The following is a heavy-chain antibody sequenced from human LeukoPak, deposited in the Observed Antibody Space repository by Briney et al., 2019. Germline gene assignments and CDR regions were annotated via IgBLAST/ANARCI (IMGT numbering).Heavy chain of an antibody. Sequence: ASVKVSCKASGYTFTSYGISWVRQALGQGRGGMGWISAYNGNTNYAQKFQGRVTITADESTSTAYMELSSLRSEDTAVYYCVFSGPTPNWFDPWGQGTLVTVSS. V-gene: IGHV1-18*01. CDR1: GYTFTSYG. CDR2: ISAYNGNT. CDR3: VFSGPTPNWFDP. D-gene: IGHD2-15*01. J-gene: IGHJ5*02.